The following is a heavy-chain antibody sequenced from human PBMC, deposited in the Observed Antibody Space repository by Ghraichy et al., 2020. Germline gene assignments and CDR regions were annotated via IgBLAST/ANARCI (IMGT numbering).Heavy chain of an antibody. Sequence: SETLSLTCAVYGGSFSGYYWSWIRQPPGKGLEWIGEINHSGSTNYNPSLKSRVTISVDTSKNQFSLKLSSVTAADTAVYYCARGYSSGSGTDYWGQGTLVTVSS. J-gene: IGHJ4*02. CDR1: GGSFSGYY. CDR2: INHSGST. D-gene: IGHD6-19*01. V-gene: IGHV4-34*01. CDR3: ARGYSSGSGTDY.